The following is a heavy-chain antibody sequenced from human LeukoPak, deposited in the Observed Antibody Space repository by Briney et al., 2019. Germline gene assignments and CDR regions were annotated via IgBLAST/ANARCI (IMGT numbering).Heavy chain of an antibody. J-gene: IGHJ4*02. CDR3: ARVDPGSYLMFYYVDF. V-gene: IGHV3-21*01. D-gene: IGHD3-10*01. CDR1: GFTFSSYE. CDR2: ISTSSSYI. Sequence: GGSLRLSCAASGFTFSSYEMNWVRQAPGKGLEWVSSISTSSSYIYYADSVKGRFTISRDNAKNSLYLQMNSLRAEDTAVYYCARVDPGSYLMFYYVDFWGQGTLVAVSS.